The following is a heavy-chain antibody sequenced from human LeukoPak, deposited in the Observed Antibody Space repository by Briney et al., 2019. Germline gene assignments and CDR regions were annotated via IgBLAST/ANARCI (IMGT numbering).Heavy chain of an antibody. D-gene: IGHD4-17*01. CDR3: AKGGVYGDYEAGDY. J-gene: IGHJ4*02. CDR2: ISYDGSNK. Sequence: GGSLRLSCAASGFTFSSYGMDWVRQAPGKGLEWVAVISYDGSNKYYADSVKGRFTISRDNSKNTLYLQMNSLRAEDTAVYYCAKGGVYGDYEAGDYWGEGSLVTVSS. CDR1: GFTFSSYG. V-gene: IGHV3-30*18.